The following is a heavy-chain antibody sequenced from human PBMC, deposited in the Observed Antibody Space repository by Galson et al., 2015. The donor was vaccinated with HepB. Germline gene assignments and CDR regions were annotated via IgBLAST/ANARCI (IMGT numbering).Heavy chain of an antibody. CDR2: ISSSSSTI. V-gene: IGHV3-48*01. D-gene: IGHD3-10*01. J-gene: IGHJ4*02. Sequence: SLRLSCAASGFTFSSYSMNWVRQAPGKGLEWVSYISSSSSTIYYADSVKGRFTISRDNAKNSLYLQMNSLRAEDTAVYYCARDPTMVQGVSDYWGQGTLVTVSS. CDR1: GFTFSSYS. CDR3: ARDPTMVQGVSDY.